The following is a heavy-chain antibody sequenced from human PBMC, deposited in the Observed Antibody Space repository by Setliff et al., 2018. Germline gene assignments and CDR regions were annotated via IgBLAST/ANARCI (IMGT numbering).Heavy chain of an antibody. CDR3: ARGGDSGSYFLANHDAFDI. J-gene: IGHJ3*02. CDR1: DGSISSGGYY. CDR2: IYYSGST. D-gene: IGHD1-26*01. Sequence: PSETLSLTCTVSDGSISSGGYYWSWIRQHPGKGLEWIGYIYYSGSTYYNPSLKSRVTISIDTSKNQFSLKLSSVTAADTAVYYCARGGDSGSYFLANHDAFDIWGQGTMVTVSS. V-gene: IGHV4-31*03.